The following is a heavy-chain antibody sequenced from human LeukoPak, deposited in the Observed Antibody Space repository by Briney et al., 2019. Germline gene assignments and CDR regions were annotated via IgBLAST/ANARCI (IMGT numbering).Heavy chain of an antibody. CDR3: ARVTDYYDSSGYYFRGEWGAFDI. J-gene: IGHJ3*02. V-gene: IGHV4-61*02. D-gene: IGHD3-22*01. CDR1: GGSISSGSYY. CDR2: IYTSGST. Sequence: SENLSLTCTVSGGSISSGSYYWSWIRQPAGKGLEWIGRIYTSGSTNYNPSLKSRVTISVDTSKNQFSLKLSSVTAADTAVYYCARVTDYYDSSGYYFRGEWGAFDIWGQGTMVTVSS.